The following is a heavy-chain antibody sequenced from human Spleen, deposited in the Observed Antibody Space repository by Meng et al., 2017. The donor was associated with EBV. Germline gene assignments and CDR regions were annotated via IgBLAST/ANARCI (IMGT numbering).Heavy chain of an antibody. CDR2: IHYSGST. Sequence: VPVQASGPELVKASKHLTLTCAVYGGSIRSGDYYWSWIRQPPGKGLEWIGYIHYSGSTHYNSSLRSRITMSLDTSKNKLSLKLSSVTAADTAVYYCARASSGDSDGFDYWGQGTLVTVSS. CDR3: ARASSGDSDGFDY. J-gene: IGHJ4*02. D-gene: IGHD5-18*01. V-gene: IGHV4-30-4*01. CDR1: GGSIRSGDYY.